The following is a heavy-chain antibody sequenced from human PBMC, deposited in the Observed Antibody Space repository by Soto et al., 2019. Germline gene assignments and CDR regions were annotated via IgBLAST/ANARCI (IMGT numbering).Heavy chain of an antibody. CDR3: ARGPRRYYYYYYMDV. Sequence: LSLTCAVYGGSFSGYYWSWIRQPPGKGLEWIGEINHSGSTNYNPSLKSRVTISVDTSKNQFSLKLSSVTAADTAVYYCARGPRRYYYYYYMDVWGKGTTVTVSS. J-gene: IGHJ6*03. CDR1: GGSFSGYY. V-gene: IGHV4-34*01. CDR2: INHSGST.